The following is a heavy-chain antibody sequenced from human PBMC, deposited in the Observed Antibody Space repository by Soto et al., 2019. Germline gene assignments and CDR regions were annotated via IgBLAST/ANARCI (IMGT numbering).Heavy chain of an antibody. CDR3: ARDGARAVTTVASYGMDV. Sequence: GASVKVSCEASGYTFTSYGISWVRQAPGQGLEWMGGISAYNGNTNYAQKFQGRVTITADESTSTAYMELSSLRSEDTAVYYCARDGARAVTTVASYGMDVWGQGTTVTVSS. D-gene: IGHD4-4*01. CDR1: GYTFTSYG. V-gene: IGHV1-18*01. CDR2: ISAYNGNT. J-gene: IGHJ6*02.